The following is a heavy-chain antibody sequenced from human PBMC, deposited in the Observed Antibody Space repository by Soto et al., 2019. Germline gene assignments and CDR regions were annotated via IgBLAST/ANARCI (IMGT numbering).Heavy chain of an antibody. D-gene: IGHD3-9*01. CDR2: VYYSGST. CDR1: GGSVSSSSYY. CDR3: GRLEGLATISYYFDY. V-gene: IGHV4-39*01. Sequence: QLQLQESGPGLVKPSETLSLTCTVSGGSVSSSSYYWGWVRQPPGKGLEWIGSVYYSGSTYYNPSLARRVSISVAKSKTRSSLRLMSLSAADTPDYCCGRLEGLATISYYFDYWGQGALVTVSS. J-gene: IGHJ4*02.